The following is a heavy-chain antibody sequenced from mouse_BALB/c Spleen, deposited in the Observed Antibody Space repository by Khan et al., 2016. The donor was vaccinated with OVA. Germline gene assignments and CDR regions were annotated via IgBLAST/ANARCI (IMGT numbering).Heavy chain of an antibody. CDR1: GYSITSGYA. J-gene: IGHJ4*01. CDR2: INYSGST. CDR3: ARDGSRYNYAMDY. D-gene: IGHD2-3*01. V-gene: IGHV3-2*02. Sequence: EVQLQESGPGLVNPSQSLSLTCTVTGYSITSGYAWNWIRQFPGNKLEWMGYINYSGSTNYNPALKSRISITRDTSKNQFFLQLNSVTTEDTATYYCARDGSRYNYAMDYWGQGTSVTVSS.